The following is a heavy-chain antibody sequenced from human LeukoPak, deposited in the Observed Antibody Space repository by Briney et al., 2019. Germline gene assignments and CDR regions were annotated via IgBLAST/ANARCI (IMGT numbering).Heavy chain of an antibody. CDR1: GYTFTSYY. CDR2: INPSGGST. J-gene: IGHJ4*02. Sequence: ASVKVSCRASGYTFTSYYMHWVRQAPGQGLEWMGIINPSGGSTSYAQKFQGRVTMTRDTSTSTVYMELSSLRSEDTAVYYCARVEGSSTKSTPPGIAAAGTGGPHFDYWGQGTLVTVSS. CDR3: ARVEGSSTKSTPPGIAAAGTGGPHFDY. V-gene: IGHV1-46*01. D-gene: IGHD6-13*01.